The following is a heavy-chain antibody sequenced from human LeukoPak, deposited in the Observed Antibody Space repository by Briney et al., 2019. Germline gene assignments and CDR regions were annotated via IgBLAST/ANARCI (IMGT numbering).Heavy chain of an antibody. J-gene: IGHJ3*02. CDR3: AKDLVPTAMASFGELLDDAFDI. D-gene: IGHD2-2*01. Sequence: SGGSLRLSCAASGFTFSSYAMSWVRQAPGKGLEWVSGFSTSGGSTYYADSVKGRFTISRDNSKNTVYLQMNSLRAGDTAVYYCAKDLVPTAMASFGELLDDAFDIWGQGTMVTVSS. V-gene: IGHV3-23*01. CDR2: FSTSGGST. CDR1: GFTFSSYA.